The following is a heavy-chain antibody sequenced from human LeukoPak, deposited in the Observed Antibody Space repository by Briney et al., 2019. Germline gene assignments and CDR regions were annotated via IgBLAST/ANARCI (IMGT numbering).Heavy chain of an antibody. Sequence: GGSLRLSCAASGFTFSSYAMSWVRQAPGKGLEWVSAVSGSGGSTYYADSVKGRFTISRDNSKNTLYLQMNSLRAEDTAVYYCAKLRGDYVFEDFQHWGQGTLVTVSS. CDR1: GFTFSSYA. D-gene: IGHD4-17*01. J-gene: IGHJ1*01. V-gene: IGHV3-23*01. CDR2: VSGSGGST. CDR3: AKLRGDYVFEDFQH.